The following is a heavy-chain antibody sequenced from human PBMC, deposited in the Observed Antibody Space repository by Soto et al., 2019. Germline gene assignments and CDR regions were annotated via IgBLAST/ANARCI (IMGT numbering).Heavy chain of an antibody. D-gene: IGHD3-10*01. Sequence: QVQLVQSGAEVKKPGSSVKVSCTASGGTFNTYTINWVRQAPGQRPEWVGRVNPIVGMSSSASKFQGRVTLTADKSTSKASMDLTGLKSEDTAVYYCATSSGSGSIHFDSWGQGTLVTVSS. CDR1: GGTFNTYT. CDR3: ATSSGSGSIHFDS. V-gene: IGHV1-69*02. CDR2: VNPIVGMS. J-gene: IGHJ4*02.